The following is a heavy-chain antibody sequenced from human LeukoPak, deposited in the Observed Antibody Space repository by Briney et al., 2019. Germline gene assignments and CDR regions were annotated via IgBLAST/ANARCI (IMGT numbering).Heavy chain of an antibody. CDR1: GFTFRTSG. J-gene: IGHJ4*02. CDR2: IRQDGSGQ. V-gene: IGHV3-7*01. D-gene: IGHD6-19*01. Sequence: GGSLRLSCAASGFTFRTSGMSWVRQAPGKGLEWVANIRQDGSGQFYADSVKGRFTISRDNAKNSLYLQMDSLRVEDTAVYYCGRWLYSSGWAIDYWGQGTLVTVSS. CDR3: GRWLYSSGWAIDY.